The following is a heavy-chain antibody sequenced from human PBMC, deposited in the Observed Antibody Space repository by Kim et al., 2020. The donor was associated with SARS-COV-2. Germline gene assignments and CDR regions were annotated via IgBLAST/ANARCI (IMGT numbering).Heavy chain of an antibody. J-gene: IGHJ4*02. CDR3: ARDPDPRISSGN. CDR1: GFTFSSSE. D-gene: IGHD6-25*01. V-gene: IGHV3-48*03. Sequence: GGSLRLSCVASGFTFSSSEMNWVRQAPGKGLEWVSYISSDSKFTQYADSVKGRFTISRDNAKQSLFLQMNSLRAEDTGLYYCARDPDPRISSGNWGQGTLVTVSS. CDR2: ISSDSKFT.